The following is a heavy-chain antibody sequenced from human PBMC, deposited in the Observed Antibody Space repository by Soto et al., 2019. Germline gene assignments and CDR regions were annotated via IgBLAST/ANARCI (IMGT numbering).Heavy chain of an antibody. V-gene: IGHV3-30-3*01. CDR2: ISYDGSNK. CDR1: GFTFSSYA. D-gene: IGHD5-12*01. CDR3: ARADRDGYNYGDY. Sequence: QVQLVESGGGVVQPGRSLRLSCAASGFTFSSYAMHWVCQAPGKGLDWVAVISYDGSNKYYADSVKGRFTISRDNSKNTLYLQMNSLRADDTAIYYCARADRDGYNYGDYWGQGSLVTVSS. J-gene: IGHJ4*02.